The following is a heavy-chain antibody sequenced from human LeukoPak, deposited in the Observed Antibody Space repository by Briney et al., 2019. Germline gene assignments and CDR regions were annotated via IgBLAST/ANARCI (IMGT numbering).Heavy chain of an antibody. V-gene: IGHV3-21*01. CDR3: ARDLNYYDSSGYHNPDAFDI. CDR2: ITSSSSYI. D-gene: IGHD3-22*01. J-gene: IGHJ3*02. CDR1: GFTFGDYV. Sequence: GGSLRLSCTASGFTFGDYVMNWVRQAPGKGLEGVSSITSSSSYIYYADSVKGRFTISRDNAKNSLYLQMNSLRAEDTAVYYCARDLNYYDSSGYHNPDAFDIWGQGTMVTVSS.